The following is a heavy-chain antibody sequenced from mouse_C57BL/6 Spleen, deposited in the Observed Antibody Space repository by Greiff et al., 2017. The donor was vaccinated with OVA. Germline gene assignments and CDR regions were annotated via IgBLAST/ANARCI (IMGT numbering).Heavy chain of an antibody. Sequence: EVQLQQSGPELVKPGASVKIPCKASGYTFTDYNMDWVKQSHGKSLEWIGDINPNNGGTIYNQKFKGKATLTVDKSSSTAYMELRSLTSEDTAVYYCARWIANWDSYAMDYWGQGTSVTVSS. CDR3: ARWIANWDSYAMDY. CDR1: GYTFTDYN. D-gene: IGHD4-1*01. CDR2: INPNNGGT. J-gene: IGHJ4*01. V-gene: IGHV1-18*01.